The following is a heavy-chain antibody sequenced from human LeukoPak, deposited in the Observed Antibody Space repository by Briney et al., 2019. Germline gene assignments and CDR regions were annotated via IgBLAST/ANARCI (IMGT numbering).Heavy chain of an antibody. Sequence: GGSLRLSCAASGFTFSSYGLHWVRQAPGKGLEWVAVISYDGSDKDYADSVKGRFIISRDNSKNSLFLQMNSLRPEDTAVYYCAKDPSSAVAGGFYLDYWGQGTLVTVSS. J-gene: IGHJ4*02. CDR2: ISYDGSDK. CDR3: AKDPSSAVAGGFYLDY. CDR1: GFTFSSYG. D-gene: IGHD6-19*01. V-gene: IGHV3-30*18.